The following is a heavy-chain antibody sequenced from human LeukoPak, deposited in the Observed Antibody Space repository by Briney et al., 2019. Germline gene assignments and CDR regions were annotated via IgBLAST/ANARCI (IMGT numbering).Heavy chain of an antibody. V-gene: IGHV1-18*01. Sequence: GASVKVSCKASGYTSTSYGISWVRQAPGQGLEWMGWISAYNGNTNYAQKLQGRVTMTTDTSTSTAYMELRSLRSDDTAVYYCAGGHYYYDSSGYPGSFDYWGQGTLVTVSS. CDR2: ISAYNGNT. D-gene: IGHD3-22*01. J-gene: IGHJ4*02. CDR1: GYTSTSYG. CDR3: AGGHYYYDSSGYPGSFDY.